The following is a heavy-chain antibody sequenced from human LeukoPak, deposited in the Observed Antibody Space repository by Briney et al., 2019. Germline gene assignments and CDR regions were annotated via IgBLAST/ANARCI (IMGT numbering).Heavy chain of an antibody. CDR2: ISDDGSKI. V-gene: IGHV3-30*04. D-gene: IGHD3-9*01. CDR1: GSTFSTDA. J-gene: IGHJ4*02. CDR3: ARPYYDILTGYYVALPDY. Sequence: GGSLRLSCAASGSTFSTDAMHWVRQAPGKGLEWVAVISDDGSKIYYADSVKGRFTISRDNAKNTLYLQMNSLRAEDTAVYYCARPYYDILTGYYVALPDYWGQGTLVTVSS.